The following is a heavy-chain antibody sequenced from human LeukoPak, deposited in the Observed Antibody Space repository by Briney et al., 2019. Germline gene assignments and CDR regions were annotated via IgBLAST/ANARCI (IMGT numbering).Heavy chain of an antibody. CDR3: ASSGWVAAAGPRL. J-gene: IGHJ4*02. V-gene: IGHV3-7*01. Sequence: PGGSLRLSCAASGFTFRSYWMSWVRQAPGKGLEWVANIKQDGSEKYYVDSVKGRFTISRDNAKNSLYLQMNSLRAEDTAVYYCASSGWVAAAGPRLRGQGTLVTVSS. CDR2: IKQDGSEK. D-gene: IGHD6-25*01. CDR1: GFTFRSYW.